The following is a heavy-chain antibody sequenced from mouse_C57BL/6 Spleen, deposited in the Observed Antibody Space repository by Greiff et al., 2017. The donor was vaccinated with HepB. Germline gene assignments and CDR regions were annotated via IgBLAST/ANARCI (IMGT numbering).Heavy chain of an antibody. V-gene: IGHV1-52*01. CDR3: ARVPLYSNWAMDY. CDR1: GYTFTSYW. D-gene: IGHD2-5*01. J-gene: IGHJ4*01. Sequence: QVQLQQSGAELVRPGSSVKLSCKASGYTFTSYWMHWVKQRPIQGLEWIGNIDPSDSETHYNQKFKDKATLTVDKSSSTAYMQLSSLTSEDSAVYYCARVPLYSNWAMDYWGQGTSVTVSS. CDR2: IDPSDSET.